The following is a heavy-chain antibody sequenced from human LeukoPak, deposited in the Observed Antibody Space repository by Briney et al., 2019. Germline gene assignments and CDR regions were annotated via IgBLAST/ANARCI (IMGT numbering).Heavy chain of an antibody. CDR1: GFTVSSNH. CDR2: IYSGGST. D-gene: IGHD1-1*01. V-gene: IGHV3-53*01. CDR3: ARGPAGYN. Sequence: GGSLRLSCAASGFTVSSNHMSWVRQAPGKGLEWVSVIYSGGSTDYADSVKGRSTISRDNSKNTLYLQMNSLRAEDTAVYHCARGPAGYNWGQGTLATVSS. J-gene: IGHJ4*02.